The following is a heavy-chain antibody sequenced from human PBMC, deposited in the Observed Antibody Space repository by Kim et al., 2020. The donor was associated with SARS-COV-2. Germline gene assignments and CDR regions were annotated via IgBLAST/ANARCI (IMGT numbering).Heavy chain of an antibody. CDR3: ARAKGVPGLTMVRGVTDY. V-gene: IGHV4-31*03. J-gene: IGHJ4*02. CDR2: IYYSGST. D-gene: IGHD3-10*01. CDR1: GGSISSGGYY. Sequence: SETLSLTCTVSGGSISSGGYYWSWIRQHPGKGLEWIGYIYYSGSTYYNPSLKSRVTISVDTSKNQFSLKLSSVTAADTAVYYCARAKGVPGLTMVRGVTDYWGQGTLVTVSS.